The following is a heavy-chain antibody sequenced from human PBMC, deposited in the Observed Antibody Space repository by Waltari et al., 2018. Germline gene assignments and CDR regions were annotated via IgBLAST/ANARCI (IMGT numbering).Heavy chain of an antibody. Sequence: EVQLVESGGGLVQRGGSLRLSCAASGFTFSTFWMSWVRQAPGKGLELVANINEDASDKNYVDSVMGRFTLSRDNAKNSLYLQMNSLRAEDTAMYYCARGHYGDYVWGQGTLVTVSS. CDR3: ARGHYGDYV. CDR2: INEDASDK. V-gene: IGHV3-7*01. J-gene: IGHJ4*02. CDR1: GFTFSTFW. D-gene: IGHD4-17*01.